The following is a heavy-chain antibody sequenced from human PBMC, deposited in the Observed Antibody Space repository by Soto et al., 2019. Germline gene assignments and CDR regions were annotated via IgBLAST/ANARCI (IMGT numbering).Heavy chain of an antibody. Sequence: SETLSLTCAVSGGSITSNWWSWVRQPPGKGLEWIGEIHHSGSFNYNPSLRSRVTISIDKSKNQLSLKLTSVTAADTAVYYCARGQVVAAQHWGQGTLVTVSS. D-gene: IGHD2-15*01. V-gene: IGHV4-4*02. CDR3: ARGQVVAAQH. J-gene: IGHJ4*02. CDR2: IHHSGSF. CDR1: GGSITSNW.